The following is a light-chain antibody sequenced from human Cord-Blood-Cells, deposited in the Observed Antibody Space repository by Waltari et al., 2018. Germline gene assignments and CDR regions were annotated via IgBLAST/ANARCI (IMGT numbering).Light chain of an antibody. V-gene: IGLV2-8*01. CDR2: EVS. CDR3: SSYAGSTDVV. Sequence: QSALTQPPSASGSPGQSVTISFTGTSSDVGGYNYVSWYQQHPGKAPKLMIYEVSKRPSGVPDRFSGSKSGNTASLTVSGLQAEDEADYYCSSYAGSTDVVFGGGTKLTVL. J-gene: IGLJ2*01. CDR1: SSDVGGYNY.